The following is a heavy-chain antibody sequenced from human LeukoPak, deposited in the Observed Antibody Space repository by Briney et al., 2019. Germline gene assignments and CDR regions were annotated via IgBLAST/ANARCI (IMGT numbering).Heavy chain of an antibody. Sequence: ASVKVSCKASGYIFSDYYMHWVRQAPGQGLEWMGWINPYSGGTNHAQRFHDRVTLTRDTSISTAYMEVSRLRSDDTAFYYCARDPSNTAPRLYFDYWGQGTLVTVSS. CDR3: ARDPSNTAPRLYFDY. J-gene: IGHJ4*02. CDR2: INPYSGGT. CDR1: GYIFSDYY. D-gene: IGHD6-6*01. V-gene: IGHV1-2*02.